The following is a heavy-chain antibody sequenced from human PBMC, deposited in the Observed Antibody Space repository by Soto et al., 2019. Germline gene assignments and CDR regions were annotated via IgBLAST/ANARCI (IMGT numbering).Heavy chain of an antibody. CDR1: GGSFSGYY. V-gene: IGHV4-34*09. Sequence: SETLSLTCAVYGGSFSGYYWSWIRQPPGKGLEWIGEINHSGSTNYNPSLKSRVTISVDTSKNQFSLKLSSVTAADTAVYYCASGQETVNWGQGTLVTVSS. J-gene: IGHJ4*02. CDR2: INHSGST. CDR3: ASGQETVN.